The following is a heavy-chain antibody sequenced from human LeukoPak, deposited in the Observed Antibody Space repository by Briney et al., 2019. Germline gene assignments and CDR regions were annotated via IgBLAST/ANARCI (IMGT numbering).Heavy chain of an antibody. Sequence: SETLSLTCAVYGGSFSGYYWSWIRQPPGKGLEWIGYIYYSGSTNYNPFLKSRVTISVDTSKNQFSLKLSSVTAADTAVYYCARDYYDSSGYYYFDYWGQGTLVTVSS. CDR3: ARDYYDSSGYYYFDY. CDR2: IYYSGST. CDR1: GGSFSGYY. V-gene: IGHV4-59*01. J-gene: IGHJ4*02. D-gene: IGHD3-22*01.